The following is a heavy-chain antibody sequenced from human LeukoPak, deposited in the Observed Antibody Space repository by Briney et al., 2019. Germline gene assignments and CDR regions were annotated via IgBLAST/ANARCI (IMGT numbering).Heavy chain of an antibody. CDR3: ARDRAGARITMVRGPTGLGY. J-gene: IGHJ4*02. Sequence: ASVKDSCKASGYTFTGYYMHWVRQAPGQGLEWMGWINPNSGGTNYAQKFQGWVTMTRDTSISTAYMELSRLRSDDTAVYYCARDRAGARITMVRGPTGLGYWGQGTLVTVSS. CDR2: INPNSGGT. D-gene: IGHD3-10*01. V-gene: IGHV1-2*04. CDR1: GYTFTGYY.